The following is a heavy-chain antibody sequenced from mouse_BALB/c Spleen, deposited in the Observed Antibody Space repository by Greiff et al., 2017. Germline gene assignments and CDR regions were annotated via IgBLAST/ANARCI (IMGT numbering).Heavy chain of an antibody. CDR1: GFTFSSYA. CDR3: ASGNYYYFDY. J-gene: IGHJ2*01. CDR2: ISSGGST. V-gene: IGHV5-6-5*01. Sequence: EVQGVESGGGLVKPGGSLKLSCAASGFTFSSYAMSWVRQTPEKRLEWVASISSGGSTYYPDSVKGRFTISRDNARNILYLQMSSLRSEDTAMYYCASGNYYYFDYWGQGTTLTGSS. D-gene: IGHD2-1*01.